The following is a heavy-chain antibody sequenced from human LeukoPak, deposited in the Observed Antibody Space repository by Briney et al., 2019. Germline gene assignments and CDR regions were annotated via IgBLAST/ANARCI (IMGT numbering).Heavy chain of an antibody. J-gene: IGHJ5*02. V-gene: IGHV3-23*01. D-gene: IGHD3-22*01. CDR2: ISGSGGST. Sequence: GGSLRLSCAASGFTVSSNYMSWVRQAPGKGLEWVSAISGSGGSTYYADSVKGRFTISRDNSKNTLYLQMNSLRAEDTAVYYCAKELPYYYDSSGYAWGQGTLVTVSS. CDR1: GFTVSSNY. CDR3: AKELPYYYDSSGYA.